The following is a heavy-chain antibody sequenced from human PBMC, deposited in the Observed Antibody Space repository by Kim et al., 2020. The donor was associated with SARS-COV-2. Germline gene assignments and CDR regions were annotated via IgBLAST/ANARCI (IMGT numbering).Heavy chain of an antibody. D-gene: IGHD5-12*01. J-gene: IGHJ5*02. Sequence: SETLSLTCTVSSGSISSYYWSWIRQPPGKGLEWIGHIYHSGSTNYNPSLKSRVTISVDTCKNQFSLKLSSVTAADTAVYYCAKEGADSGYDINWFDPWGQGTLVTVSS. CDR3: AKEGADSGYDINWFDP. CDR1: SGSISSYY. CDR2: IYHSGST. V-gene: IGHV4-59*13.